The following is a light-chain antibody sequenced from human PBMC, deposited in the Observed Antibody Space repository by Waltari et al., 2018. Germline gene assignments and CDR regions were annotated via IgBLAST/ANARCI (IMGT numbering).Light chain of an antibody. CDR1: GPNIGAGAR. J-gene: IGLJ3*02. Sequence: QSVLTQPPSVSGAPGQRVTISCPGSGPNIGAGARVPWYQQPPRAAPKLLIYGSTSRPLGVPDRFFGSTSGTSASLVIIGLQAEDEGDYYCQSYDTSLSVVFGGGTKLTDL. CDR3: QSYDTSLSVV. CDR2: GST. V-gene: IGLV1-40*01.